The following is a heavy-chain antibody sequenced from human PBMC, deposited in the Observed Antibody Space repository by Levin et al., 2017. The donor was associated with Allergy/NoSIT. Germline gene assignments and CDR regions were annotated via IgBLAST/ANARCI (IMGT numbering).Heavy chain of an antibody. V-gene: IGHV1-69*06. CDR3: ARARAVALTNAFDI. J-gene: IGHJ3*02. CDR1: GGTFSSYA. CDR2: IIPIFGAA. D-gene: IGHD6-19*01. Sequence: SVKVSCKASGGTFSSYAISWVRQAPGQGLEWMGGIIPIFGAANYAQKFQGRVTITADKSTSTAYMELSSLRSEDTAVYYCARARAVALTNAFDIWGQGTMVTVSS.